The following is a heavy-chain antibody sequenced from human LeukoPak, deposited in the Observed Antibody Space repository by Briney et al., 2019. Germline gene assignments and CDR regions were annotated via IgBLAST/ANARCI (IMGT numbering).Heavy chain of an antibody. CDR2: ISSSSSYI. Sequence: GGSLRLSCAASGFTFSRHSINWVRQAPGKGLEWVSSISSSSSYIYYADSVKGRFTISRDNAKNSLYLQMNSLRAEDTAVYYCARGGGTVLYFDWLFDYWGQGTLVTVSS. V-gene: IGHV3-21*01. CDR3: ARGGGTVLYFDWLFDY. CDR1: GFTFSRHS. D-gene: IGHD3-9*01. J-gene: IGHJ4*02.